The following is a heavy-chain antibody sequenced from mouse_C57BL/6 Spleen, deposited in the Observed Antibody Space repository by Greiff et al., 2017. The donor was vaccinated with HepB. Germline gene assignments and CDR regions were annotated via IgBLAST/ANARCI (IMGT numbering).Heavy chain of an antibody. J-gene: IGHJ2*01. D-gene: IGHD2-10*02. Sequence: QVQLQQPGAELVKPGASVKMSCKASGYTFTSYWITWVKQSPGQGLEWIGDIYPGSGSTNYNEKFKSKSPMTVDTSSSTAYMQLSSLTSEDSAVYYCARSGYGKEYYFDYWGQGTTLTVSS. CDR2: IYPGSGST. CDR3: ARSGYGKEYYFDY. CDR1: GYTFTSYW. V-gene: IGHV1-55*01.